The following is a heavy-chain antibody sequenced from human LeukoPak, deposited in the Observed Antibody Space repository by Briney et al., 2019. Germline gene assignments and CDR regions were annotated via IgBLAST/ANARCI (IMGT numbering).Heavy chain of an antibody. D-gene: IGHD6-19*01. V-gene: IGHV4-38-2*02. Sequence: SETLSLTCTVSGYSIRSGYYWGWIRQPPGKGLGWIVTIYQGGSTYYNPSLKSRVTISVDTSKNQFSLKLTSVTAADTAIYYCAGWAVSGITYWGQGTLVTVSS. J-gene: IGHJ4*02. CDR3: AGWAVSGITY. CDR2: IYQGGST. CDR1: GYSIRSGYY.